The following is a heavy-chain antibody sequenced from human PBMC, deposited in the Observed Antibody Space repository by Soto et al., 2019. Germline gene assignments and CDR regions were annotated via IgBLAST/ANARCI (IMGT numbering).Heavy chain of an antibody. CDR1: GGTFSSYA. CDR2: IIPIFGTA. D-gene: IGHD6-13*01. V-gene: IGHV1-69*13. CDR3: ARDGGAAAAGESYYYYGMDV. Sequence: SVKVSCKASGGTFSSYAISWVRQAPGQGLEWMGGIIPIFGTANYAQKFQGRVTITADESTSTAYMELSSLRSEDTAVYYCARDGGAAAAGESYYYYGMDVWGQGTTVTVSS. J-gene: IGHJ6*02.